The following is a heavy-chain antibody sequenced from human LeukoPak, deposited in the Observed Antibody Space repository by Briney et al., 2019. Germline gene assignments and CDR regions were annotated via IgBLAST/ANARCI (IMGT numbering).Heavy chain of an antibody. CDR1: GFTFSSYA. CDR3: ARVLMVYAMVLGSIDY. D-gene: IGHD2-8*01. CDR2: ISYDGGNK. V-gene: IGHV3-30*04. Sequence: GGSLRLSCAASGFTFSSYAMHWVRQAPGKGLEWVAVISYDGGNKYYADSVKGRFTISRDNSKNTLYLQMNSLRAEDTAVYYCARVLMVYAMVLGSIDYWGQGTLVTVSS. J-gene: IGHJ4*02.